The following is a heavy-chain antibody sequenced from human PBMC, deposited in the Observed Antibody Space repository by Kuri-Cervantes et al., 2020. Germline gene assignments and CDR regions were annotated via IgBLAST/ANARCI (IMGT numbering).Heavy chain of an antibody. CDR3: ARYTFSNSWYADY. CDR1: GFNFSRYW. Sequence: GGSLRLSCVASGFNFSRYWLHWVRQTPGKGLVWIADVSNDGTVATYVESVKGRFTISRDNAKNTLYLQMNSLRAEDTAVYFCARYTFSNSWYADYWGQGTLVTVSS. CDR2: VSNDGTVA. J-gene: IGHJ4*02. D-gene: IGHD6-13*01. V-gene: IGHV3-74*03.